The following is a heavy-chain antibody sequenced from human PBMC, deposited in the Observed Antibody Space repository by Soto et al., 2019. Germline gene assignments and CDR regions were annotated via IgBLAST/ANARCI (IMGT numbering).Heavy chain of an antibody. CDR2: ISSTSGTI. V-gene: IGHV3-48*02. CDR3: ANQKIRFSVAGTLYGLGV. D-gene: IGHD6-19*01. CDR1: GFVFSTYS. Sequence: EGQLVESGGNLVRPGGSLRLSCAASGFVFSTYSMNWVRQAPGKGLEWISYISSTSGTIYYADSVKGRFTIFRDNAKNSLFLQTNGLRDDDTAVYYCANQKIRFSVAGTLYGLGVWGQGTTVTVSS. J-gene: IGHJ6*02.